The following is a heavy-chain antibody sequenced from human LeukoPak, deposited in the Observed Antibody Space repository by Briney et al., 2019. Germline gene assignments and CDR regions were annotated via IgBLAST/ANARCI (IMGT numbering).Heavy chain of an antibody. Sequence: SETLSLTCAVYGGSFSGYYWSWIRQPPGKGLEWIGEINHSGSTNYNPSLKSRVTISVDTSKNQFSLKLSSVTAADTAVYYCARRGTTGYYYYMDVWGKGTTVTVSS. CDR3: ARRGTTGYYYYMDV. CDR2: INHSGST. V-gene: IGHV4-34*01. CDR1: GGSFSGYY. D-gene: IGHD1-1*01. J-gene: IGHJ6*03.